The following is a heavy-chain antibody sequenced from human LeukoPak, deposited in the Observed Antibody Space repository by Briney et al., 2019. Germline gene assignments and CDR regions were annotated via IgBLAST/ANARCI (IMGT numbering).Heavy chain of an antibody. CDR1: GDTFTSYG. CDR3: ARGHYDSSGYYYVGADSFDY. CDR2: IHIYRGNT. D-gene: IGHD3-22*01. Sequence: ASVKVSCKASGDTFTSYGINWVRQAPGQGLEWMGWIHIYRGNTNYAQKSQGRVTMTRDTSISTAYMELSRLRSDDTAVYYCARGHYDSSGYYYVGADSFDYWGQGTLVTVSS. V-gene: IGHV1-18*01. J-gene: IGHJ4*02.